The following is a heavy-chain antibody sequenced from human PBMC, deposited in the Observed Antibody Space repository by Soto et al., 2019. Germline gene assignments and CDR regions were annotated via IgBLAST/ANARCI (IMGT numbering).Heavy chain of an antibody. J-gene: IGHJ6*02. CDR1: GLTFRNAW. Sequence: GGPLRLSCAASGLTFRNAWMNWVRQATGKGLEWVGRIKSKTDGGTTDYAAPVKGRFTISRDDSKNTLYLQMNSLKTEDTAVYYCTTDLFLWFGEWGVGYYYGMDVWGQGTTVTVSS. D-gene: IGHD3-10*01. CDR2: IKSKTDGGTT. V-gene: IGHV3-15*07. CDR3: TTDLFLWFGEWGVGYYYGMDV.